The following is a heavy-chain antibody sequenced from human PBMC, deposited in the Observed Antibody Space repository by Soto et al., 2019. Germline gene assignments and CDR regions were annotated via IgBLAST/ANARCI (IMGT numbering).Heavy chain of an antibody. D-gene: IGHD6-13*01. V-gene: IGHV3-33*01. J-gene: IGHJ6*01. Sequence: PGGSLRLSCAASGFTFSSYGMHWVRQAPGKGLEWVAVLWYDGSNKYYADSVKGRFTISRDNSKNTLYLQMNSLRAEDTAVYYCARGVGSSSWDSYGMDVWGRGTTVTVSS. CDR1: GFTFSSYG. CDR3: ARGVGSSSWDSYGMDV. CDR2: LWYDGSNK.